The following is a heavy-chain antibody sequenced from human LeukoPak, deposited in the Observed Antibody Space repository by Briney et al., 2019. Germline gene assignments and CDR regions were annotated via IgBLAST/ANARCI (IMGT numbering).Heavy chain of an antibody. CDR1: GFPFQSYW. Sequence: GGSLVLSCTASGFPFQSYWMNWVRQAPGKGLELVANINADGSDKYFMDSVKGRFSISRDNANNRLYLQMASLRAEDTAVYYCMPGRGYWGQGTLVTVSS. J-gene: IGHJ4*02. V-gene: IGHV3-7*01. CDR3: MPGRGY. CDR2: INADGSDK. D-gene: IGHD2-8*02.